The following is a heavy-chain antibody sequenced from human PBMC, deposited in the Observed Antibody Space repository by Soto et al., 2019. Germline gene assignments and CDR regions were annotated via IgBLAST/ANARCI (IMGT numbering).Heavy chain of an antibody. CDR2: ISSSSSYI. D-gene: IGHD3-10*01. Sequence: EVQLVESGGGLVKPGGSLRLSCAASGFTFSSYSMNWVRQAPGKGLEWVSSISSSSSYIYYADSVKGRFTISRDNAKNSLSLQTNSLRAEDTAVYYCASATYFEGSGSCGPWGQGTLVTVSS. J-gene: IGHJ5*02. CDR1: GFTFSSYS. CDR3: ASATYFEGSGSCGP. V-gene: IGHV3-21*01.